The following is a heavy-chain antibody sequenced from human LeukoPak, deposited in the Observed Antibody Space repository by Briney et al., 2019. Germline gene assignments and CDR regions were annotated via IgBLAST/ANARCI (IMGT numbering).Heavy chain of an antibody. D-gene: IGHD3-10*01. J-gene: IGHJ4*02. Sequence: GGSLRLSCAASGFTFSNYAMNWVRQAPGRGLEWVSSISGSGYTTHYADSVQGRFTISRDNSNNTLYLQMNSLRVEDTAVYYCAKAYYYGSGSYYKTFDYWGQGTLVTVSS. CDR1: GFTFSNYA. CDR2: ISGSGYTT. V-gene: IGHV3-23*01. CDR3: AKAYYYGSGSYYKTFDY.